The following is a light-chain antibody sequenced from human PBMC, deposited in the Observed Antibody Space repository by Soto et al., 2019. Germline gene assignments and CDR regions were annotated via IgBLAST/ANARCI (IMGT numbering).Light chain of an antibody. V-gene: IGLV2-14*01. CDR1: SSDVGGHNY. J-gene: IGLJ1*01. CDR2: EVS. CDR3: SSFSSTTTLYV. Sequence: QSVLTQPASVSGSPGQSITISCTGTSSDVGGHNYVSWYQHHPGKAPKLMIYEVSNRPSGVSNRFSGSKSGNTASLTISGLQAADEADYHCSSFSSTTTLYVFGTGTKVTVL.